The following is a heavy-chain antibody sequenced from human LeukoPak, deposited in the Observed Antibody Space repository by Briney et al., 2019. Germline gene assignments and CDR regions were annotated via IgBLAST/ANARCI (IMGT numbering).Heavy chain of an antibody. CDR3: ARGNRGWDPYDY. D-gene: IGHD6-19*01. CDR2: INARNDDS. Sequence: ASVKAACKASGYTFTSYAIQWVLQAPGQRLDLIEYINARNDDSRYSQKLQGRVTITRDTSASTAYIELSSMRSEDTAIYYCARGNRGWDPYDYWSQGTLVTVSS. CDR1: GYTFTSYA. J-gene: IGHJ4*02. V-gene: IGHV1-3*01.